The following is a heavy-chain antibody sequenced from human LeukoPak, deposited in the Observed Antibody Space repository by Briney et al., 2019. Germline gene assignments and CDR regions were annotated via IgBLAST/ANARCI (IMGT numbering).Heavy chain of an antibody. CDR3: ASVGTGDRYYYYYMDV. V-gene: IGHV4-59*01. Sequence: SETLSLTCTVSGGSISSYYWSWIRQPPGKGLEWIGYIYYSGSTNYSPSLKSRVTISVDTSKNQFSLKLSSVTAADTAVYYCASVGTGDRYYYYYMDVWGKGTTVTVSS. J-gene: IGHJ6*03. CDR1: GGSISSYY. D-gene: IGHD7-27*01. CDR2: IYYSGST.